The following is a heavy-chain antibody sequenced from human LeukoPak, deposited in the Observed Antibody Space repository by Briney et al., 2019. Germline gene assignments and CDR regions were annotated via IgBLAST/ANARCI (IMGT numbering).Heavy chain of an antibody. CDR3: ARDPDSSGYYFGY. CDR1: GGSISSSSYY. J-gene: IGHJ4*02. Sequence: SETLSLTCTVSGGSISSSSYYWGWIRQPPGKGLEWIGSICYSGSTYYNPSLKSRVTISVDTSKNQFSLKLSSVTAADTAVYYCARDPDSSGYYFGYWGQGTLVTVSS. CDR2: ICYSGST. V-gene: IGHV4-39*07. D-gene: IGHD3-22*01.